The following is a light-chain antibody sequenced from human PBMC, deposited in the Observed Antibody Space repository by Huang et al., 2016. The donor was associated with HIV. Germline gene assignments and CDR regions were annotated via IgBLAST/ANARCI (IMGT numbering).Light chain of an antibody. CDR3: QQYDYWPPVT. Sequence: IVMTQSPVTLSVSPGERAALSCRAGQSIKSNLAGYQQKPVQAPRRLIYGESTRASGVPARFSGSGSGTEFTLTINNLQSDDFAVYYCQQYDYWPPVTFGQGTKV. V-gene: IGKV3-15*01. CDR2: GES. CDR1: QSIKSN. J-gene: IGKJ1*01.